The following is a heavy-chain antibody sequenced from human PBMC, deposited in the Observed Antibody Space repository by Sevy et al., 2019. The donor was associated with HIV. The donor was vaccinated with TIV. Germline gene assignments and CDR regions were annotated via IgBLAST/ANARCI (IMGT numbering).Heavy chain of an antibody. CDR2: TYSGGRT. CDR3: AIVLGRDSGYGMDV. D-gene: IGHD2-21*02. J-gene: IGHJ6*02. Sequence: GGSLRLSCAASGFIVNSNYMSWVRQAPGKGLEWVSVTYSGGRTYTADSVKGRFTISRDNSKNTLYLQMNSLRAEDTAVYYCAIVLGRDSGYGMDVWGQGTTVTVSS. CDR1: GFIVNSNY. V-gene: IGHV3-53*01.